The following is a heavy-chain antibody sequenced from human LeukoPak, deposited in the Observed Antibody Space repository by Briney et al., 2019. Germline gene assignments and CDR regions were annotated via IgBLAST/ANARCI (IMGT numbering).Heavy chain of an antibody. J-gene: IGHJ4*02. CDR1: GGSISSGGYY. Sequence: SETLSLTCTLSGGSISSGGYYWSWIRQHPGKGLEWIGHIFYSGSTYYNPSLKSRVTITVDTSKNQFSLKLSSVTAADTAVYYCARRYYDSSGSLYYFDYWGQGTLVTVSS. CDR2: IFYSGST. V-gene: IGHV4-31*03. D-gene: IGHD3-22*01. CDR3: ARRYYDSSGSLYYFDY.